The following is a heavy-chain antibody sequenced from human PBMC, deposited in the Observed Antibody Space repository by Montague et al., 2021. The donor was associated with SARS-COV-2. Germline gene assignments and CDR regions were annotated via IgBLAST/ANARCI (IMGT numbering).Heavy chain of an antibody. CDR1: SDSISSGGYY. CDR2: IYYSGNT. Sequence: TLSLTCIVSSDSISSGGYYWSWIRQHPGKGLEWIGYIYYSGNTYYNPSLKSRVTMSVDTTKNQLSLTLNSVTAADTAVYYCARGPSRLATQEFYFGYWGQGTLASVSS. CDR3: ARGPSRLATQEFYFGY. J-gene: IGHJ4*02. D-gene: IGHD5-24*01. V-gene: IGHV4-31*03.